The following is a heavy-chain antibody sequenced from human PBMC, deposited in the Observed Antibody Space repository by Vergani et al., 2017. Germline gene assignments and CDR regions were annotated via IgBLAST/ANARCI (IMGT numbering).Heavy chain of an antibody. CDR1: GGTFSSYA. CDR2: LIPIFGTA. V-gene: IGHV1-69*01. CDR3: ARGPLAALHKSTNYYNYMDV. D-gene: IGHD6-6*01. Sequence: QVQLVQSGAEVKKPGSSVKVSCKASGGTFSSYAISWVRQAPGQGLEWMGGLIPIFGTANYAQKFQGRVQITADESTSAAYMVRSSLRSEDTAVYYCARGPLAALHKSTNYYNYMDVWGKGTTVTVSS. J-gene: IGHJ6*03.